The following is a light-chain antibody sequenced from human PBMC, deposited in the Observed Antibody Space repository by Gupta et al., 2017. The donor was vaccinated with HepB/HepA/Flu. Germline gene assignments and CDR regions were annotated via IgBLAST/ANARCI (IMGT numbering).Light chain of an antibody. CDR2: AAC. J-gene: IGKJ1*01. V-gene: IGKV1-39*01. Sequence: NITESTSTVAAPAGDRVTITCRASQNISSYLNWYQQKPGKAPKLLIYAACSLQSGVPLRFSGIGSGTDFTLTISCLQPEDFATYYCQQSYSTPLTFGQGTKVEIK. CDR3: QQSYSTPLT. CDR1: QNISSY.